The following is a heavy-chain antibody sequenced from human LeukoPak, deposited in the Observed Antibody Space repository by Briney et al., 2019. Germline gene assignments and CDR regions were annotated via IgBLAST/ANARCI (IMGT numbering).Heavy chain of an antibody. CDR1: GYTFTGYY. D-gene: IGHD3-22*01. Sequence: ASVKVSCKASGYTFTGYYMHWVRQAPGQGLEWMGWISAYNGNTNYAQKLQGRVTMTTDTSTSTAYMELRSLRSDDTAVYYCARDASPLFRYDSSGYYYDWGQGTLVTVSS. CDR3: ARDASPLFRYDSSGYYYD. J-gene: IGHJ4*02. CDR2: ISAYNGNT. V-gene: IGHV1-18*04.